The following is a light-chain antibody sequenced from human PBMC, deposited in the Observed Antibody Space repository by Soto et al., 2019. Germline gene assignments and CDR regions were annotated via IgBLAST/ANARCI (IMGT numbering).Light chain of an antibody. Sequence: QSVLTQPPSASGAPGQRVTISCSGSSSNIGRNSVRWYQHLPGTAPKVLIYSNNQRPSGVPDRFSGSKSGTSASLAIGGLRSDDEADYYCAAWDDSLSGVVFGGGTKLTVL. J-gene: IGLJ2*01. CDR1: SSNIGRNS. CDR2: SNN. CDR3: AAWDDSLSGVV. V-gene: IGLV1-47*01.